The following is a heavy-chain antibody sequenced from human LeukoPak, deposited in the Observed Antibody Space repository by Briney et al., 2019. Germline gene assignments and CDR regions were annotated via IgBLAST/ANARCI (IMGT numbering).Heavy chain of an antibody. CDR2: IKPDGSQK. V-gene: IGHV3-7*01. CDR3: ARIDSRRTFDI. CDR1: GFTFSAYG. D-gene: IGHD1-14*01. Sequence: GGSLRLSCVASGFTFSAYGMTWVRQAPGKGLEWVATIKPDGSQKYYADSVKGRFTISRDNAKNSLSLQMNNLRFEGTAVYYCARIDSRRTFDIWGQGTMVTVSS. J-gene: IGHJ3*02.